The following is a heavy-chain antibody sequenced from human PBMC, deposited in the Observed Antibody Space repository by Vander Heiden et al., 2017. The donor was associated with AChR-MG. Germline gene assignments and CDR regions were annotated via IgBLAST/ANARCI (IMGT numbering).Heavy chain of an antibody. D-gene: IGHD1-26*01. V-gene: IGHV5-51*01. CDR1: GYNFTTYW. J-gene: IGHJ4*02. Sequence: EVQLVQSGAEVKKPGESLKISCQGSGYNFTTYWLGWVRQMPGKDLEWMAIIYPGDSDTRYSPSLQGQVTVSADKSISTAYLQWSSLKASDTAMYYCARKSGSYGDRYFDYWGQGTLVTVSS. CDR2: IYPGDSDT. CDR3: ARKSGSYGDRYFDY.